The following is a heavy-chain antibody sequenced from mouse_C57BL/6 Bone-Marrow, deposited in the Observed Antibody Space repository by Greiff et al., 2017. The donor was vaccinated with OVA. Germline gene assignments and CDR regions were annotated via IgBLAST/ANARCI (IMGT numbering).Heavy chain of an antibody. CDR2: IWSGGST. V-gene: IGHV2-2*01. J-gene: IGHJ2*01. D-gene: IGHD1-1*01. CDR1: GFSLTSYG. Sequence: VMLVESGPGLVQPSQSLSITCTVSGFSLTSYGVHWVRQSPGKGLEWLGVIWSGGSTDYNAAFISRLSISKDNSKSQVFFKMNSLQADDTAIYYCARSPITTVVATAGTYYFDYWGQGTTLTVSS. CDR3: ARSPITTVVATAGTYYFDY.